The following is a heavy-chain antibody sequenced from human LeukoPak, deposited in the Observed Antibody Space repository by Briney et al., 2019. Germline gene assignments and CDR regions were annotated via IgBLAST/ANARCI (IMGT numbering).Heavy chain of an antibody. CDR1: GFTFSSYA. CDR2: ISGSGGSR. V-gene: IGHV3-23*01. J-gene: IGHJ3*02. D-gene: IGHD1-26*01. Sequence: GGSLRLSCAASGFTFSSYAMSRVRQAPGKGLEWVSGISGSGGSRYYADSVKGRFTISRDNSKNTLYLQMNSLRAEDTAVYYCAAKKWELRAFDIWGQGTMVTVSS. CDR3: AAKKWELRAFDI.